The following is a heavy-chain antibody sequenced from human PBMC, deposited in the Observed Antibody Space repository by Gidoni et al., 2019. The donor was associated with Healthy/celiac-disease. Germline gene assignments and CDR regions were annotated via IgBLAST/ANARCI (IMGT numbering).Heavy chain of an antibody. D-gene: IGHD2-15*01. J-gene: IGHJ4*02. CDR1: GFTFSSDG. Sequence: QVQLVECGGGVVQPGRSLRLSWAASGFTFSSDGMHWVRPAPGKGMEWVSVIWYDGSNKYYADSVKGRFTISRDNSKNTLYLQMNSLRAEDTAVYYCARDRGRSRVTSDYWGQGTLVTVSS. V-gene: IGHV3-33*01. CDR3: ARDRGRSRVTSDY. CDR2: IWYDGSNK.